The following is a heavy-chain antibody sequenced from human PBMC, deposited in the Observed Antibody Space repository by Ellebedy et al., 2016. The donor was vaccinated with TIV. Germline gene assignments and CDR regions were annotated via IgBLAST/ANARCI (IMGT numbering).Heavy chain of an antibody. CDR1: GFTFSSYA. J-gene: IGHJ4*02. Sequence: GESLKISCAASGFTFSSYAMTWVRQAPGKGPEWVSSIIHDGTITYYADSVKGRFTISRDNSRNTLYLQMNSLRAEDTAVYYCAKLYVGSTTQFDYWGQGTLVTVSS. D-gene: IGHD1-26*01. CDR2: IIHDGTIT. V-gene: IGHV3-23*01. CDR3: AKLYVGSTTQFDY.